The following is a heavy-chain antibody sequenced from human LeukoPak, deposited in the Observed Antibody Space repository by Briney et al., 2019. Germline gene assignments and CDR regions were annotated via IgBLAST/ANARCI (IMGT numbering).Heavy chain of an antibody. V-gene: IGHV4-59*01. CDR2: IYYSGST. J-gene: IGHJ4*02. CDR1: GGSISSYY. D-gene: IGHD4-17*01. CDR3: ARGRYGDRFDY. Sequence: SQTLSLTCTVSGGSISSYYWSWIRQPPGKGLEWIGYIYYSGSTNYNPSLKSRVTISVDTSKNQFSLKLSSVTAADTAVYYCARGRYGDRFDYWGQGTLVTVSS.